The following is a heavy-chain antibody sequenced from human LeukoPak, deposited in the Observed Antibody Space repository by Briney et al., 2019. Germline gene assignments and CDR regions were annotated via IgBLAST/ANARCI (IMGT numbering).Heavy chain of an antibody. Sequence: PGGSLRLSCAASGFTFSRYAMSWVRQAPGKGLDWVSTIGYTGSTYYADSVKGRFTVSRDNSKTTLYLQMNSLRAEDTAVYYCARGPSIAARYDAFDIWGQGTMVTVSS. D-gene: IGHD6-6*01. CDR2: IGYTGST. CDR1: GFTFSRYA. CDR3: ARGPSIAARYDAFDI. V-gene: IGHV3-23*01. J-gene: IGHJ3*02.